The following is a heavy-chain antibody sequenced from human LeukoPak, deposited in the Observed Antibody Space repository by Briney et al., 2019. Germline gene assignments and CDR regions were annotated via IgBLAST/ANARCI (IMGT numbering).Heavy chain of an antibody. Sequence: GGSLRLSCAASGFTFSSYSMNWVRQAPGKGLEWVSYISSSSNTIYYADSVKGRFTISRDNAKNSLFLQMNSLRAEDTAVYYCARGGIAAFDYWGQGTLVTVSS. J-gene: IGHJ4*02. CDR3: ARGGIAAFDY. V-gene: IGHV3-48*01. CDR1: GFTFSSYS. CDR2: ISSSSNTI. D-gene: IGHD6-13*01.